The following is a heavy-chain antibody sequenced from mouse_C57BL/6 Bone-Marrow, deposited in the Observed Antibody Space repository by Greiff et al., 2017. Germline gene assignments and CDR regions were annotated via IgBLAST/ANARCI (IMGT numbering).Heavy chain of an antibody. Sequence: EVKLVESGGDLVKPGGSLKLSCAASGFTFSSYGMSWVRQTPDKRLEWVATFSSGGSYTYYPDSVKGRFTSSRDNAKNTLYLQTSSLQSGDTAMYYCARHGNTAWVAYWGQGTLVTVSA. V-gene: IGHV5-6*01. CDR1: GFTFSSYG. D-gene: IGHD2-1*01. CDR2: FSSGGSYT. J-gene: IGHJ3*01. CDR3: ARHGNTAWVAY.